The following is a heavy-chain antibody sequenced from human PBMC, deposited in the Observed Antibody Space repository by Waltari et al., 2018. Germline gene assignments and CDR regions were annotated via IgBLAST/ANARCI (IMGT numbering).Heavy chain of an antibody. J-gene: IGHJ5*02. Sequence: EVQLVQSGAEVKKPGESLKISCKGSGYSFTSYCIAWVRQMPGTGLDWMGIIEPGDSDTRYSPSFQGQVTISADKSISTAYLQWSSLKASDTAMYYCARHRSGIAAAGMYNWFDPWGQGTLVTVSS. D-gene: IGHD6-13*01. CDR2: IEPGDSDT. V-gene: IGHV5-51*01. CDR1: GYSFTSYC. CDR3: ARHRSGIAAAGMYNWFDP.